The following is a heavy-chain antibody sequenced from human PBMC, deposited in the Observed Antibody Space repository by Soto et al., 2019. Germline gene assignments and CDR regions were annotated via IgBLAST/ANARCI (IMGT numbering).Heavy chain of an antibody. CDR2: INWDDDK. Sequence: QITLNESGPTVVKPTETLTLTCTFSGFSLTTSGVGVGWVRQSPGKAPEWLACINWDDDKRYSTSLKSRLTITKDTSKNQVVLTMANVDPADTATYYCAHRVLRAVFGLVTTTAIYFDFWGQGTPVVVSS. D-gene: IGHD3-3*01. CDR1: GFSLTTSGVG. V-gene: IGHV2-5*02. CDR3: AHRVLRAVFGLVTTTAIYFDF. J-gene: IGHJ4*02.